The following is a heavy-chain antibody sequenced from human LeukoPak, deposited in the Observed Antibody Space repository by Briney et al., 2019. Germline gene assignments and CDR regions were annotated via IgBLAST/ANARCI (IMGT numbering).Heavy chain of an antibody. J-gene: IGHJ4*02. Sequence: SETLSLTCTVSDDSITIYYWSWIRQPPGKGLEWIGYIDHTGSTSYNPSLKSRVTMSVDTSNDQFSLKVSSVTAADTAVYYCARGGSSWYADYWGQGTLVTVSS. CDR1: DDSITIYY. D-gene: IGHD6-13*01. CDR3: ARGGSSWYADY. V-gene: IGHV4-59*01. CDR2: IDHTGST.